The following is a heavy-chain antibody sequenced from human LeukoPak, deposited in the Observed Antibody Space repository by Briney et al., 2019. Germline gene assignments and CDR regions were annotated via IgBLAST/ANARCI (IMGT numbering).Heavy chain of an antibody. V-gene: IGHV3-23*01. CDR2: ISGSGGST. CDR3: AKAQTASTIYYYYGMDV. CDR1: GFTFGSYA. Sequence: PGGSLRLSCAASGFTFGSYAMSWVRQAPGKGLEWVSAISGSGGSTYYADSVKGRFTISRDNSKNTLYLQMNSLRAEDTAVYYCAKAQTASTIYYYYGMDVWGQGTTVTVSS. J-gene: IGHJ6*02. D-gene: IGHD2-21*02.